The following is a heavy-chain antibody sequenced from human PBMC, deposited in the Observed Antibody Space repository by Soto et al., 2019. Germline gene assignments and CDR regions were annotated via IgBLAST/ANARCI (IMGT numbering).Heavy chain of an antibody. CDR1: GYTFTSYG. J-gene: IGHJ2*01. CDR2: ISAYNGNT. CDR3: AIDIALVTPKHWYFDR. D-gene: IGHD4-4*01. Sequence: QVQLVQSGAAVKKPGASVKVSCKASGYTFTSYGISWVRQAPGQGLEWMGWISAYNGNTNYAQKLQGRVTMTPDKSTSTAYMGLRSVRSDDTAVYYCAIDIALVTPKHWYFDRWGRGTLVTVSS. V-gene: IGHV1-18*01.